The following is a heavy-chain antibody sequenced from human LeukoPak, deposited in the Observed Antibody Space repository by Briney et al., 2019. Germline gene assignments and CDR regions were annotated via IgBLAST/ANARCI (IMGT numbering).Heavy chain of an antibody. Sequence: SVKVSCKASGGTFSSYAISWVRQAPGQGLEWMGGIIPIFGTANYAQKFQGRVTITADKSTSTAYMELSSLRSEDTAVYYCARSSGNQLLFGWYFDLWGRGTLVTVSS. CDR2: IIPIFGTA. J-gene: IGHJ2*01. CDR3: ARSSGNQLLFGWYFDL. D-gene: IGHD2-2*01. CDR1: GGTFSSYA. V-gene: IGHV1-69*06.